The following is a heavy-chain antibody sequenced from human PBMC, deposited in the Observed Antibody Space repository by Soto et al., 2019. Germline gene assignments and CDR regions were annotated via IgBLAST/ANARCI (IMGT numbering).Heavy chain of an antibody. Sequence: GGSLRLSCAASGFTFSSYAMHWVRQAPGKGLEWVAVISYDGSNKYYADSVKGRFTISRDNSKNTLYLQMNSLRAEDTAVYYCAKDDYGDWSYWGQGTLVTVSS. D-gene: IGHD4-17*01. CDR1: GFTFSSYA. V-gene: IGHV3-30*04. J-gene: IGHJ4*02. CDR3: AKDDYGDWSY. CDR2: ISYDGSNK.